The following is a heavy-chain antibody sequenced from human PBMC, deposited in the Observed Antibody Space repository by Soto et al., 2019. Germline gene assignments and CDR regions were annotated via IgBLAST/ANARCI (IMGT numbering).Heavy chain of an antibody. D-gene: IGHD2-15*01. Sequence: ASVKVSCKASGYTFTSYYMHWVRQAPGQGLEWMGIINPSGGSTSYAQKFQGRVTMTRDTSTSTVYMELSSLRSEDTAVYYCARGSPTNIVVVVAAGWFDPWGQGTLVTVSS. V-gene: IGHV1-46*03. CDR3: ARGSPTNIVVVVAAGWFDP. CDR1: GYTFTSYY. CDR2: INPSGGST. J-gene: IGHJ5*02.